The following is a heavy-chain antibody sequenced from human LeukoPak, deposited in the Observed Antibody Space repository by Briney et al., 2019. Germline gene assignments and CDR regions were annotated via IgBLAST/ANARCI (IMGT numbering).Heavy chain of an antibody. CDR1: GGSLSNYY. D-gene: IGHD3-10*01. CDR3: AREGEDFDY. Sequence: PSETLSLTCTVSGGSLSNYYWSWIRQSAVKGLEWIGRIYTSGSTNYNPSLKSRGTMSVDTSQNHFSLRLSSVTAADTAVYYCAREGEDFDYWGQGTLVTVSS. CDR2: IYTSGST. V-gene: IGHV4-4*07. J-gene: IGHJ4*02.